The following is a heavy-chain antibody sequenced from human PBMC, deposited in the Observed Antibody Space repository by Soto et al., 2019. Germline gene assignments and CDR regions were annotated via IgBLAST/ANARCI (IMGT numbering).Heavy chain of an antibody. V-gene: IGHV4-59*01. CDR3: ARDFYGSGSARRWFDP. CDR2: IYYSGST. CDR1: GGSISSYY. J-gene: IGHJ5*02. Sequence: SETLSLTCTVSGGSISSYYWSWIRQPPGKGLEWIGYIYYSGSTNYNPSLKSRVTISVDTSKNQFSLKLSSVTAADTAVYYCARDFYGSGSARRWFDPWGQGTLVTVSS. D-gene: IGHD3-10*01.